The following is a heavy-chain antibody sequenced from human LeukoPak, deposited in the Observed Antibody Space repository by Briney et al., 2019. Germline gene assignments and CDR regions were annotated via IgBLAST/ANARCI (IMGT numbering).Heavy chain of an antibody. CDR2: IYYSGST. D-gene: IGHD3-3*01. CDR1: GGSVSSNGYF. J-gene: IGHJ4*02. Sequence: SETLSLTCTVSGGSVSSNGYFWSWIRQPPGKGLEWIGYIYYSGSTYYNPSLKSRVTISVDTSKNQFSLKLSSVTAADTAVYYCARATGRPETYYDFWSGYHFDYWGQGTLVTVSS. CDR3: ARATGRPETYYDFWSGYHFDY. V-gene: IGHV4-30-4*01.